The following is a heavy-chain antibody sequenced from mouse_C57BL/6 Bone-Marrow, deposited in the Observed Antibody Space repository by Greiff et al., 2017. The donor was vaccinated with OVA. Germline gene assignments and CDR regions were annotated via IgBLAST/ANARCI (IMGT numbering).Heavy chain of an antibody. V-gene: IGHV1-81*01. J-gene: IGHJ2*01. Sequence: QVQLQQSGAELARPGASVKLSCKASGYTFTSYGISWVKQRTGQGLEWIGEIYPRSGNTYYNEKFKGKATLTADQSSSTAYMELRSLTTEDSAVDFCARWSTTVVELDYWGQGTTLTVSS. CDR1: GYTFTSYG. D-gene: IGHD1-1*01. CDR3: ARWSTTVVELDY. CDR2: IYPRSGNT.